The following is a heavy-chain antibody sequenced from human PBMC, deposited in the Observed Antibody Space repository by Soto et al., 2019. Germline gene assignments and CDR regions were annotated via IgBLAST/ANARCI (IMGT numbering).Heavy chain of an antibody. CDR2: INPSGGST. CDR1: GYTFTSYY. CDR3: ARDRRNCTNGVCPSTGWFDP. V-gene: IGHV1-46*01. J-gene: IGHJ5*02. D-gene: IGHD2-8*01. Sequence: GASVKVSCKASGYTFTSYYMHWVRQARGQGLEWMGIINPSGGSTSYAQKFQGRVTMTRDTSTSTVYMELSSLRSEDTAVYYCARDRRNCTNGVCPSTGWFDPWGQGTLVTVSS.